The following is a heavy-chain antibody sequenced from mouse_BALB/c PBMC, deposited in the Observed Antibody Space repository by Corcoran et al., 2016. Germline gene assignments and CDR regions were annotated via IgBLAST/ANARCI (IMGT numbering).Heavy chain of an antibody. J-gene: IGHJ4*01. CDR2: INPNNGGT. CDR3: ARGPITTVVARNAMDY. CDR1: GYTFTDYN. D-gene: IGHD1-1*01. Sequence: EVLLQQSGPELVKPGASVKIPCKASGYTFTDYNMDWVKQSHGKSLEWIGDINPNNGGTIYNQKFKGKATLTVDKSSSTAYMELRSLTSEDTAVYYCARGPITTVVARNAMDYWGQGTSVTVSS. V-gene: IGHV1-18*01.